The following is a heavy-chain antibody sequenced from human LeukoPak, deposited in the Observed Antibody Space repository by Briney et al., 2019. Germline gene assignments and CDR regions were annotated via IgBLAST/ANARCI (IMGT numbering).Heavy chain of an antibody. V-gene: IGHV4-39*07. CDR3: ARAVWFGEFGVEYFDY. D-gene: IGHD3-10*01. J-gene: IGHJ4*02. Sequence: SETLSLTCTVSGGSISSSSYYWGWIRQPPGKGLEWIGSIYYSGSTYYNPSLKSRVTISVDTSKNQFSLKLSSVTAADTAVYYCARAVWFGEFGVEYFDYWGQGTLVTVSS. CDR1: GGSISSSSYY. CDR2: IYYSGST.